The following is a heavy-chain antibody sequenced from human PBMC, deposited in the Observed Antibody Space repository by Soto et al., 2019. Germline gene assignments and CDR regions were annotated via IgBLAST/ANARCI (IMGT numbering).Heavy chain of an antibody. CDR3: ARAAGYCSGGSCYDD. Sequence: PSETLSLTCTVSGGSIISSNYYWGWIRQPPGKGLEWIGEINDSGNINYNPSLKSRVTISVDTPKNQFSLKLRSLTAADTAVYYCARAAGYCSGGSCYDDWGQGTLVTVSS. CDR1: GGSIISSNYY. CDR2: INDSGNI. D-gene: IGHD2-15*01. J-gene: IGHJ4*02. V-gene: IGHV4-39*07.